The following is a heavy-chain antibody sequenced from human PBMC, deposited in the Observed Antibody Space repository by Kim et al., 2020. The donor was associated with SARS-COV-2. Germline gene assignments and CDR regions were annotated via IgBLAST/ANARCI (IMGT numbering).Heavy chain of an antibody. CDR3: SREYDFDLWGHYYYYYYGMDV. Sequence: ASVKVSCKASGYTFTSYDINWVRQATGQGLEWMGWMNPNSGNTGYAQKFQGRVTMTRNTSISTAYMELSSLRSEDTAVYYCSREYDFDLWGHYYYYYYGMDVWGQGTTVTVSS. CDR2: MNPNSGNT. V-gene: IGHV1-8*01. CDR1: GYTFTSYD. J-gene: IGHJ6*02. D-gene: IGHD3-3*01.